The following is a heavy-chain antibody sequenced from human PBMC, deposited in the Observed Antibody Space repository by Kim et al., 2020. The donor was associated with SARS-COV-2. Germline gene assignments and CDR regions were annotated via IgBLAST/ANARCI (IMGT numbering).Heavy chain of an antibody. Sequence: GGSLRLSCAASGFTFSSYAMHWVRQAPGKGLEWVAVISYDGSNKYYADSVKGRFTISRDNSKNTLYLQMNSLRAEDTAVYYCARDGGLLWYRYYYYGMDVWGQGTTVTVSS. CDR3: ARDGGLLWYRYYYYGMDV. V-gene: IGHV3-30*04. D-gene: IGHD3-10*01. CDR2: ISYDGSNK. J-gene: IGHJ6*02. CDR1: GFTFSSYA.